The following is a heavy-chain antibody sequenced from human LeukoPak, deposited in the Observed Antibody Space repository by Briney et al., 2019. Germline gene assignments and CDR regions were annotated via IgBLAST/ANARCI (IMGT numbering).Heavy chain of an antibody. Sequence: SETLSLTRTVSGYSISSGYYWGWIRQPPGKGLEWIGSIYHSGSTYYNPSLKSRVTISVDTSKNQFSLKLSSVTAADTAVYYCASPRLWGQGTLVTVSS. D-gene: IGHD6-25*01. J-gene: IGHJ4*02. CDR1: GYSISSGYY. CDR2: IYHSGST. CDR3: ASPRL. V-gene: IGHV4-38-2*02.